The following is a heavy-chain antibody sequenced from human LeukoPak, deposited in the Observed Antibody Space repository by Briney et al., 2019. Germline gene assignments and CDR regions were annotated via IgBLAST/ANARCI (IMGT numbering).Heavy chain of an antibody. CDR2: IYSSGST. V-gene: IGHV4-4*07. D-gene: IGHD6-19*01. J-gene: IGHJ1*01. Sequence: IYSSGSTNYKSSLKSRVTMSVDMAKNQFSLKLSSVTAADTGVYYCAREDSSGWAEYFQHWGQGTLVTVSA. CDR3: AREDSSGWAEYFQH.